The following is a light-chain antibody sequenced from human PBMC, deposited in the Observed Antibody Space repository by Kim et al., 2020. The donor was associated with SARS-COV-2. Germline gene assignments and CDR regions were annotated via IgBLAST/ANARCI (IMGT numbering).Light chain of an antibody. CDR3: MQGTQWPIA. V-gene: IGKV2-30*02. CDR1: QSLVHRDGDTY. Sequence: DVVMTQSPLSLTVTLGQPATISCRSSQSLVHRDGDTYLSWFQQRPGQSPRRLIYKVSNRDSGVPDRFSGSGSGTDFTLEISRVEAEDVGAYYCMQGTQWPIAFGQGTRLEIK. J-gene: IGKJ5*01. CDR2: KVS.